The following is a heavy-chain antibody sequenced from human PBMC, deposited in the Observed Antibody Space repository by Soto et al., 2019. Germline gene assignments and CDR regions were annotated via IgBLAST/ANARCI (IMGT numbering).Heavy chain of an antibody. CDR3: ARGRTPPGAPAWYYFDS. CDR2: FSLSGTT. J-gene: IGHJ4*02. V-gene: IGHV4-4*07. CDR1: GASITGSSY. Sequence: QVQLQESGPGLMKPSETLSLTCTVSGASITGSSYWSWIRQPAGKGLEWIGRFSLSGTTSYNPSLRSRVTMSADVSKNQFSLRLTSVTAADTALYYCARGRTPPGAPAWYYFDSWGQGTLVTVSS. D-gene: IGHD2-8*02.